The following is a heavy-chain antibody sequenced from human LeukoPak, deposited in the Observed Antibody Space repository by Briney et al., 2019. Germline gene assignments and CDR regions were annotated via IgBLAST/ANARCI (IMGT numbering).Heavy chain of an antibody. CDR1: GYTFTTYG. CDR3: ARALVDGYKELGY. D-gene: IGHD5-24*01. CDR2: ISAYNGNT. Sequence: VGSVKVSYKASGYTFTTYGITWVRQAPGQGLEWMGWISAYNGNTNYAQKLQGRVTMTTDTSTSTAYMELRSLRSDDTAVYYCARALVDGYKELGYWGQGALVTVSS. J-gene: IGHJ4*02. V-gene: IGHV1-18*01.